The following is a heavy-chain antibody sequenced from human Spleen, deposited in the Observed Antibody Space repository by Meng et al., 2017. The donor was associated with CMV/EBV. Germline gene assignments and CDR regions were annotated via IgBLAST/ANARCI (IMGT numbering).Heavy chain of an antibody. V-gene: IGHV4-61*01. CDR2: IYYSGST. J-gene: IGHJ5*02. D-gene: IGHD1-7*01. Sequence: GSLRLSCTVSGGSISSNNYYWSWIRQPPGKGLEWIGYIYYSGSTNYNPSLKSRVTISVDTSKNQFSLKLSSVTAADTAVYYCAREASITGTWWFDPWGQGTLVTVSS. CDR3: AREASITGTWWFDP. CDR1: GGSISSNNYY.